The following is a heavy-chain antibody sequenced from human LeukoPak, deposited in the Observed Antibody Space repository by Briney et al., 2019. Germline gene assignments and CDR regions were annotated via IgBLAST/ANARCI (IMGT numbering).Heavy chain of an antibody. CDR3: ARVRDSSGYGYYYYMDV. V-gene: IGHV4-59*01. D-gene: IGHD3-22*01. CDR2: IYYSGST. CDR1: GGSISSYY. Sequence: SETLSLTCTVSGGSISSYYWSWIRQPPGKGLEWIGYIYYSGSTNYNPSLKSRVTISVDTSKNQFSLKLSSVTAADTAVYYCARVRDSSGYGYYYYMDVWGKGTTVTVSS. J-gene: IGHJ6*03.